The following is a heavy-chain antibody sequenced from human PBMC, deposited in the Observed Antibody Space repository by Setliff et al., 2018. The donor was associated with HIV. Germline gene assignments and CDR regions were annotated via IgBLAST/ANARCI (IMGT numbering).Heavy chain of an antibody. J-gene: IGHJ5*02. D-gene: IGHD2-21*02. V-gene: IGHV4-59*01. CDR1: SDSISSSY. CDR2: VHHSGST. CDR3: ASAGPYCGVDCPYNWLTP. Sequence: SETLSLTCTVSSDSISSSYWTWIRQPPGQGLEWIGYVHHSGSTKYNASLRSRVTMSVDTSKNLFSLTLRSVTAADTAVYYCASAGPYCGVDCPYNWLTPWGQGILVTVSS.